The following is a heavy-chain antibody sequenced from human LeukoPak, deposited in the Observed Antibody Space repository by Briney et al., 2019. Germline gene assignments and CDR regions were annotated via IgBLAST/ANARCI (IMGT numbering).Heavy chain of an antibody. CDR3: TKGDILTGYYDPYYFDY. V-gene: IGHV3-48*01. D-gene: IGHD3-9*01. CDR2: ISSDSGTG. CDR1: GLTFSTYS. Sequence: GGSLRLSCGASGLTFSTYSMNWVRQAPGKGLEWVSYISSDSGTGYYADSVKGRFTISRDNAKNSLYLQMNSLRAEDTAVYYCTKGDILTGYYDPYYFDYWGPGTLVTVSS. J-gene: IGHJ4*02.